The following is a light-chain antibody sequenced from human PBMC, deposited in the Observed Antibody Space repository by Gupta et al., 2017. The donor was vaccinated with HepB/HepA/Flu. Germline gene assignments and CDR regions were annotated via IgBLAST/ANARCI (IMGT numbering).Light chain of an antibody. CDR1: SSDVGSYNL. CDR2: EVS. Sequence: QSALTQPASVSGSPGQSITISCTGTSSDVGSYNLVSWYQQHPGKAPKLMIYEVSKRPSVVSNLFSGSKSGNTASLTISGLQAEDEADYYCCSYAGSSTPVVFGGGTKLTVL. CDR3: CSYAGSSTPVV. J-gene: IGLJ2*01. V-gene: IGLV2-23*02.